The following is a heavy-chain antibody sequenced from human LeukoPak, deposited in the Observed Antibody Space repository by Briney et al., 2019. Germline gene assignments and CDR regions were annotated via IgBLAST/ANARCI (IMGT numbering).Heavy chain of an antibody. Sequence: PGRSLRLSCAASGFTFSSYWMSWVRQAPGKGLEWVANIKQDGSEKYYVDSVKGRFTISRDNAKNSLYLQMNSLRAEDTAVYYCARGRNYDFWSGYPHYYGMDVWGQGTTVTVSS. CDR1: GFTFSSYW. CDR3: ARGRNYDFWSGYPHYYGMDV. CDR2: IKQDGSEK. D-gene: IGHD3-3*01. V-gene: IGHV3-7*01. J-gene: IGHJ6*02.